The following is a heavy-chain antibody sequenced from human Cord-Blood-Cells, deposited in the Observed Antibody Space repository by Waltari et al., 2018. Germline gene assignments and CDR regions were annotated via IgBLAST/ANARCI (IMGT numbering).Heavy chain of an antibody. J-gene: IGHJ3*02. CDR2: INSDGSST. V-gene: IGHV3-74*01. Sequence: GLVWVSRINSDGSSTSYADSVKGRFTISRDNAKNTLYLQMNSLRAEDTAVYYCARVQVEQHSAAFDIWGQGTMVTVSS. D-gene: IGHD6-13*01. CDR3: ARVQVEQHSAAFDI.